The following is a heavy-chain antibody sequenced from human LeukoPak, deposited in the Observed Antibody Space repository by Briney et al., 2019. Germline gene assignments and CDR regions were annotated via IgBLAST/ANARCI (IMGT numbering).Heavy chain of an antibody. V-gene: IGHV4-39*07. D-gene: IGHD6-19*01. CDR3: ARGKNTGAGGLFDY. J-gene: IGHJ4*02. CDR2: IYYSGST. Sequence: SETLSLTCTVSGGSISSSSYYWGWIRQPPGKGLEWIGSIYYSGSTYYNPSLKSRVTISVDTSKNQFSLKLSSVTAADTAVYYCARGKNTGAGGLFDYWGQGTLVTVSS. CDR1: GGSISSSSYY.